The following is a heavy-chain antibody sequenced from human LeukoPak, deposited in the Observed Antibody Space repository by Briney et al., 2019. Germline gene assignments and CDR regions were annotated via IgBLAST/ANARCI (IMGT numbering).Heavy chain of an antibody. D-gene: IGHD1-26*01. J-gene: IGHJ3*02. CDR1: GGSISSDY. Sequence: SETLSPTCTVSGGSISSDYWSWIRQPAEKGLEWIGRIYTGGTTNYNPSLKSRVTMPVDTSKNQFSLRLTSVTAADTAVYYCARDRVVGTSGFAFDIWGQGTMVTVSS. CDR2: IYTGGTT. CDR3: ARDRVVGTSGFAFDI. V-gene: IGHV4-4*07.